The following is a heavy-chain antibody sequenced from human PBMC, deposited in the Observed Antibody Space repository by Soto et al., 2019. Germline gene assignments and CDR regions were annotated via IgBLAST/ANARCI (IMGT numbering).Heavy chain of an antibody. V-gene: IGHV1-3*01. Sequence: QVQLVQSGPEMKKPGASVKLSCKASGYTFTTYSMHWVRKAPGQRREWNGWIHAGNGNTEHSQKFQGRVTITRDTSASTAYLELGSLRSEDTAVYYCARAACSSTSCYNDYAYGMDIWGQGTAVTVS. CDR3: ARAACSSTSCYNDYAYGMDI. CDR1: GYTFTTYS. J-gene: IGHJ6*02. CDR2: IHAGNGNT. D-gene: IGHD2-2*01.